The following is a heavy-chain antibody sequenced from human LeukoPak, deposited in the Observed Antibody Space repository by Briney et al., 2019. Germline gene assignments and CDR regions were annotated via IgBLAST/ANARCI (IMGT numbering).Heavy chain of an antibody. Sequence: PGGSLRLSCEASGFTVNSHYMSWVRQAPGKGLEWVSVIYSSGTTYYADSVKGRFTISRDKSKNTLCLQMNSLRAEDSAVYSCTRGRIGAAAGRTYYYYYYMDVLGKGTTVTVSS. CDR1: GFTVNSHY. CDR3: TRGRIGAAAGRTYYYYYYMDV. CDR2: IYSSGTT. J-gene: IGHJ6*03. D-gene: IGHD6-13*01. V-gene: IGHV3-66*02.